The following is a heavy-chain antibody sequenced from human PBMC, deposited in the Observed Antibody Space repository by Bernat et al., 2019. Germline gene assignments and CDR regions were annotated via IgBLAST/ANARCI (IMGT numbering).Heavy chain of an antibody. J-gene: IGHJ3*02. CDR3: AKDLGYSGYEEVSGAFDI. CDR1: GFTFSSYG. D-gene: IGHD5-12*01. Sequence: QVQLVESGGGVVQPGRSLRLSCAASGFTFSSYGMHWVRQAPGKGLEWVAVISYDGSNKYYADSVKGRFTISRDNSKNTLYLQMNSLRAEDTAVYYCAKDLGYSGYEEVSGAFDIWGQGTMVTVSS. CDR2: ISYDGSNK. V-gene: IGHV3-30*18.